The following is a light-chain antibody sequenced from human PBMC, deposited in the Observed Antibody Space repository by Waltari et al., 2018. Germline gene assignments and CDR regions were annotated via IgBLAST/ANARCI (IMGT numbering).Light chain of an antibody. Sequence: EIVLTQSPGTLSLSPGERATLSCRASQSVSRALAWYQQKPGQAPRLLIYAASTRATGVPDRFSGSGSGTDFSLTISRLDPEDFAVYYCQHYVNLPVTFRQGTKVEI. CDR1: QSVSRA. CDR3: QHYVNLPVT. CDR2: AAS. V-gene: IGKV3-20*01. J-gene: IGKJ1*01.